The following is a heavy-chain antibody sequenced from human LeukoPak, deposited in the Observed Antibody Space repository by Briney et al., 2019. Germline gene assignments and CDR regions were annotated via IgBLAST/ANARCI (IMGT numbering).Heavy chain of an antibody. CDR1: GFTFSSYA. D-gene: IGHD5-18*01. CDR2: IRGSGGTM. Sequence: GGSLRLSCAASGFTFSSYAMNWVRQAPGKGLEWVSSIRGSGGTMYYADSVKGRFTISRDSSKNMLYLQMNSLRAEDTAVYYCAKVRGYSYGPDAFDIWGQGTMVTVSS. CDR3: AKVRGYSYGPDAFDI. V-gene: IGHV3-23*01. J-gene: IGHJ3*02.